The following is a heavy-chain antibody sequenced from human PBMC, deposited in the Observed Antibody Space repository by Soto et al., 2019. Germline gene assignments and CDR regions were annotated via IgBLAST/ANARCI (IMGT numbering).Heavy chain of an antibody. D-gene: IGHD3-3*01. CDR3: ARYDFWSGPFEY. Sequence: QVQLQESGPGLVKPSGTLSLTCAVSGGSISSSNWWSWVRQPPGKGLEWIGEIYHSGSTNYNPSLTSRVTISGDKSKNQSSLTLRSVTAADTAVYYCARYDFWSGPFEYWGQGTLVTVSS. CDR2: IYHSGST. CDR1: GGSISSSNW. V-gene: IGHV4-4*02. J-gene: IGHJ4*02.